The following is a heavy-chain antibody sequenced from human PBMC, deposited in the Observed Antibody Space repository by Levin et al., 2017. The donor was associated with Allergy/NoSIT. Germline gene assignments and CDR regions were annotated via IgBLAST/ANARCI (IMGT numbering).Heavy chain of an antibody. CDR3: ARDVNSGYDC. D-gene: IGHD5-12*01. Sequence: SETLSLTCAISGDSVSSNIAAWNWIRQSPSRGLEWLGRTYYRSKWYNNYAVSVRSRISINADTSRNQFSLQLNSVTPEDTAVYYCARDVNSGYDCWGQGILVTVSS. V-gene: IGHV6-1*01. J-gene: IGHJ4*02. CDR2: TYYRSKWYN. CDR1: GDSVSSNIAA.